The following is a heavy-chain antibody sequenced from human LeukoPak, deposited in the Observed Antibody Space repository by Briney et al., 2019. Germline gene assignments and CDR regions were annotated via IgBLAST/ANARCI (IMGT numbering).Heavy chain of an antibody. V-gene: IGHV3-48*04. CDR1: GFTFSSYS. Sequence: GGSLRLSCAASGFTFSSYSMNWVRQAPGKGLEWVSYISSSSSTIYYADSVKGRFTISRDNAKNSLYLQMNSLRAEDTAVYYCARVYWNGGFDYWGQGTLVTVSS. J-gene: IGHJ4*02. CDR3: ARVYWNGGFDY. D-gene: IGHD1-1*01. CDR2: ISSSSSTI.